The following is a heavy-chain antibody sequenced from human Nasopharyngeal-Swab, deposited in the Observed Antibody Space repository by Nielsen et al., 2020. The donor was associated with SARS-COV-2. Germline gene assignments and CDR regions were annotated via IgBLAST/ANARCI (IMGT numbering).Heavy chain of an antibody. J-gene: IGHJ4*02. V-gene: IGHV3-11*01. CDR2: ISSSSSTI. Sequence: GGSLRLSCAASGFTFSDYYMTWIRQAPGKGLEWVSYISSSSSTIYYADSVKGRFTISRDNSKSTLYLQMNSLRADDTALYYCADPPFSEYWGQGTLVTVSS. CDR3: ADPPFSEY. CDR1: GFTFSDYY.